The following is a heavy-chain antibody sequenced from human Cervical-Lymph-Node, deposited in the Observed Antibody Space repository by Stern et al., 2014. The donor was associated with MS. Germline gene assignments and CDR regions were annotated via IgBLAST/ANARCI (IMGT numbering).Heavy chain of an antibody. Sequence: QLQLQESGPGLVKPSETLSLTCTVSGGSMKSYHWGWIRQSPGKGLDWIGTISYSGSTSYNPSLKSRVSISVDSSNTQFSLRLTSVTAADTAVYYCARQGYCSGGSCYYWYFDLWGRGTLVTVSS. D-gene: IGHD2-15*01. CDR1: GGSMKSYH. CDR3: ARQGYCSGGSCYYWYFDL. J-gene: IGHJ2*01. V-gene: IGHV4-39*01. CDR2: ISYSGST.